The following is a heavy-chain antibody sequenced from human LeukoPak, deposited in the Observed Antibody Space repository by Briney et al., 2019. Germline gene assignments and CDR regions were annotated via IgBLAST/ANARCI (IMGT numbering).Heavy chain of an antibody. CDR3: ARVLAYWYFDL. Sequence: SETLSLTCTVSGGSISGLYWTWIRQPAGKGLEWIGRIYTSGTTNYNPSLKSRVTMSVDTSKNQFSLKLTSVTAADTAVYYCARVLAYWYFDLWGRGTRVTGSS. J-gene: IGHJ2*01. V-gene: IGHV4-4*07. CDR1: GGSISGLY. CDR2: IYTSGTT.